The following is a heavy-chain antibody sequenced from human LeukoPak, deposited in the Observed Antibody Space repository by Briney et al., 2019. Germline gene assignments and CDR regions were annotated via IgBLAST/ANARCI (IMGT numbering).Heavy chain of an antibody. V-gene: IGHV3-30-3*01. D-gene: IGHD2-21*02. CDR2: ISYDGSNK. J-gene: IGHJ5*02. CDR1: EFTFSNYA. Sequence: GGSLRLSCAASEFTFSNYAMHWVRQAPGKGLKWVAVISYDGSNKYYADSVKGRFTISRDNSKNTLYLQMNSLRPEDTALYYCARVSERLLPSFKWFDPWGQGTLVTVSS. CDR3: ARVSERLLPSFKWFDP.